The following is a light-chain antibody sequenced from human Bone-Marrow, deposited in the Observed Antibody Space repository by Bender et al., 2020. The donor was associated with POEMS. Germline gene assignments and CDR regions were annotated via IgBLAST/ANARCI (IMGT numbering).Light chain of an antibody. V-gene: IGLV1-44*01. J-gene: IGLJ3*02. CDR2: SSH. CDR3: AVWDASLIGWV. Sequence: QSVLTQPPSASGTPGQRVTISCSGGSSNIGAHAVNWYQHLPGAASKLLIYSSHRRPSEVPDRFSGSRSGTSASLAISGLQSEDESDYYGAVWDASLIGWVFGGGITLTLL. CDR1: SSNIGAHA.